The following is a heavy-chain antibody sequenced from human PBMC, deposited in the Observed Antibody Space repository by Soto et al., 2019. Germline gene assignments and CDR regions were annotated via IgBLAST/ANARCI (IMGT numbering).Heavy chain of an antibody. V-gene: IGHV3-23*01. CDR2: ISGSGSST. CDR1: GFTFSSYA. Sequence: GGSLRLSCAASGFTFSSYAMSWVRQAPGKGLEWVSAISGSGSSTYYPDSVKGRFITSRDNSKNTLYLQMNSLRAEDTAVYYCAKDYSGYGFYYYYYMDVWGKGTTVTVSS. J-gene: IGHJ6*03. CDR3: AKDYSGYGFYYYYYMDV. D-gene: IGHD5-12*01.